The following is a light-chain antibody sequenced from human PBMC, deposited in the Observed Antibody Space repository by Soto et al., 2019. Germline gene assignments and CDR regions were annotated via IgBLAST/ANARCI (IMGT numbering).Light chain of an antibody. V-gene: IGKV1-5*03. CDR2: KAS. Sequence: DIQMTQSPSTLSESIGDRVTITCRASQSISSWLAWYQQKPGKAPKLLIYKASSLESGVPSRFSGSGSGTEFTLTISSLQPDDYATYYCQEYNSHSRYTFGQGTKLQIK. J-gene: IGKJ2*01. CDR3: QEYNSHSRYT. CDR1: QSISSW.